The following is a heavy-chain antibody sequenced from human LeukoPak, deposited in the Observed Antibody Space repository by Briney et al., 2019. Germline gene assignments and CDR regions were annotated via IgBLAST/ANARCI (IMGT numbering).Heavy chain of an antibody. J-gene: IGHJ6*02. V-gene: IGHV1-2*02. CDR3: ARDLGPRGWSKNRHYYGMDV. CDR2: INPNSGGT. D-gene: IGHD6-19*01. CDR1: GYTFTGYY. Sequence: ASVKVSCKASGYTFTGYYMHWVRQAPGQGLEWMGWINPNSGGTNYAQKFQGRVTITRNTSISTVYMELNSLRSEDTAVYYCARDLGPRGWSKNRHYYGMDVWGQGTTVTVSS.